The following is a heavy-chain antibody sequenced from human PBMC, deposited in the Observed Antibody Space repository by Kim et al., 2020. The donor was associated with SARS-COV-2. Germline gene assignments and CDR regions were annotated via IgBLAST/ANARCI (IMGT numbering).Heavy chain of an antibody. J-gene: IGHJ4*02. CDR1: GFTFSSYA. CDR3: ARGSGSYLTRFDY. D-gene: IGHD1-26*01. Sequence: GGSLRLSCAASGFTFSSYAMHWVRQAPGKGLEWVAVISYDGSNKYYADSVKGRFTISRDNSKNTLYLQMNSLRAEDTAVYYCARGSGSYLTRFDYWGQGTLVTVSS. CDR2: ISYDGSNK. V-gene: IGHV3-30-3*01.